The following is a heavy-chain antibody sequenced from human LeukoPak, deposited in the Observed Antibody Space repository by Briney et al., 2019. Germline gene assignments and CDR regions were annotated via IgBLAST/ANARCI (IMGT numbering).Heavy chain of an antibody. D-gene: IGHD3-22*01. Sequence: PGGSLRLSCTVSGFTVSSNSMSWVRQAPGKGLEWVSFIYSDNTHYSDSVKGRFTISRDNSKNTLYLQMNSLRAEDTAVYYCAKIPYYDSSGYYLDYWGQGTLVTVSS. CDR3: AKIPYYDSSGYYLDY. CDR2: IYSDNT. V-gene: IGHV3-53*01. CDR1: GFTVSSNS. J-gene: IGHJ4*02.